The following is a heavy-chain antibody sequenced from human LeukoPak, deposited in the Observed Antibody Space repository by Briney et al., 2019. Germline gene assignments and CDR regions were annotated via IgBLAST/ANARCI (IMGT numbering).Heavy chain of an antibody. D-gene: IGHD1-7*01. CDR3: AREMTASYNWNYDY. CDR1: GFTFSSYA. Sequence: SGGSLRLSCAASGFTFSSYAMHWVRQAPGKGLEWVAVISYDGSNKYYADSVKGRFTISRDNSKNTLYLQMNSLRAEDTAVYYCAREMTASYNWNYDYWGQGTLVTVSS. CDR2: ISYDGSNK. J-gene: IGHJ4*02. V-gene: IGHV3-30-3*01.